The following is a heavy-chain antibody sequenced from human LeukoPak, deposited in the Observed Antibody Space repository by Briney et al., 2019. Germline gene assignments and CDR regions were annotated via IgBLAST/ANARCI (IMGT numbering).Heavy chain of an antibody. CDR3: ARLGDPYSSGWGTFDY. D-gene: IGHD6-19*01. J-gene: IGHJ4*02. Sequence: SETLSLTCSVSGGSISSSTYYWGWIRQPPGKGLEWIGSVYYSGSTYYNPSLKSRVTISVDTSKNQFSLKLSSVTAADTAVYYCARLGDPYSSGWGTFDYWGQGTLVTVSS. CDR2: VYYSGST. V-gene: IGHV4-39*01. CDR1: GGSISSSTYY.